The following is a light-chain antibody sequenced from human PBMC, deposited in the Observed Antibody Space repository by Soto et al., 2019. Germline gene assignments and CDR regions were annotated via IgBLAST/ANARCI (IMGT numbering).Light chain of an antibody. V-gene: IGKV3-15*01. CDR2: AAS. Sequence: EIVMTQSPATLSVSPGDRATLSFRASESVTSSLAWYQQKPGQPPRLLIYAASTRATDVPARFSGGGSETEFTLTISSLQSEDFAVYYCQQYNNWPLTFGQGTKVDI. CDR3: QQYNNWPLT. CDR1: ESVTSS. J-gene: IGKJ1*01.